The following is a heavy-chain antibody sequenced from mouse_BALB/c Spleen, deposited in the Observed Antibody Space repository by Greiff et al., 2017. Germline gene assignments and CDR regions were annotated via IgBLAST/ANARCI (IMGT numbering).Heavy chain of an antibody. Sequence: VQLKESGAELVKPGASVKLSCTASGFNIKDTYMHWVKQRPEQGLEWIGRIDPANGNTKYDPKFQGKATITADTSSNTAYLQLSSLTSEDTAVYYCATDGYPYYYAMDYWGQGTSVTVSS. V-gene: IGHV14-3*02. CDR2: IDPANGNT. D-gene: IGHD2-3*01. J-gene: IGHJ4*01. CDR1: GFNIKDTY. CDR3: ATDGYPYYYAMDY.